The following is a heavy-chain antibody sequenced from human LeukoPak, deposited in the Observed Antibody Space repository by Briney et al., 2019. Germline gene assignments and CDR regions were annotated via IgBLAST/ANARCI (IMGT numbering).Heavy chain of an antibody. D-gene: IGHD2-15*01. CDR3: ARDDLGYCNGGSCYSLYDY. J-gene: IGHJ4*02. V-gene: IGHV1-18*01. CDR2: ISAYNGNT. Sequence: GASVKVSCKASGYTFTGYGISWVRQAPGQGLEWMGWISAYNGNTNYVKKFQRRVTMTTDTSTTTAYMELRSLRSDETAVYYCARDDLGYCNGGSCYSLYDYWAREPWSPSPQ. CDR1: GYTFTGYG.